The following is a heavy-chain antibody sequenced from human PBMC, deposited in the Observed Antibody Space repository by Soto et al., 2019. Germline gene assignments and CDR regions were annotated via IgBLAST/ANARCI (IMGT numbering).Heavy chain of an antibody. Sequence: GGSLRPSCPPSASTFGSLTMTWVRQLQGRGREWVSSFSRSSSYISYADSVKGRFTISRANAKNSLYLQMNSLRAEDTAVYYCARLAYYDFWSGYNWFDPWGQGTLVTVSS. D-gene: IGHD3-3*01. CDR1: ASTFGSLT. CDR3: ARLAYYDFWSGYNWFDP. J-gene: IGHJ5*02. CDR2: FSRSSSYI. V-gene: IGHV3-21*01.